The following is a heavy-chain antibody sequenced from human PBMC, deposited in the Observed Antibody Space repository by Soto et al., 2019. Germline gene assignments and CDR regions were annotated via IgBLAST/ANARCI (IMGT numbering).Heavy chain of an antibody. CDR2: INPNSGGT. D-gene: IGHD3-3*01. Sequence: QVQLVQSGAEVKKPGASVKVSCKASGYTFTGYYMHWVRQAPGQGLEWMGWINPNSGGTNYAQKFQGWVTMARDTSISTAYMELSRLRSDDTAVYYCARDRIYDFWSGQLGNPYYYMDVWGKGTTVTVSS. CDR1: GYTFTGYY. CDR3: ARDRIYDFWSGQLGNPYYYMDV. J-gene: IGHJ6*03. V-gene: IGHV1-2*04.